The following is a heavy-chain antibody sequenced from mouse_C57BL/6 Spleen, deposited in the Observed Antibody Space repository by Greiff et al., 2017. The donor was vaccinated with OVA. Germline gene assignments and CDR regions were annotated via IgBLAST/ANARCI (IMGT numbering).Heavy chain of an antibody. Sequence: QVQLKESGAELVKPGASVKMSCKASGYTFTTYPIEWMKQNHGKSLEWIGNFHPYNDDTKYNEKFKGKATLTVEKSSSTVYLELSRLTSDDSAVYYCARMDDYDGYAMDYWGQGTSVTVSS. CDR3: ARMDDYDGYAMDY. V-gene: IGHV1-47*01. J-gene: IGHJ4*01. CDR2: FHPYNDDT. CDR1: GYTFTTYP. D-gene: IGHD2-4*01.